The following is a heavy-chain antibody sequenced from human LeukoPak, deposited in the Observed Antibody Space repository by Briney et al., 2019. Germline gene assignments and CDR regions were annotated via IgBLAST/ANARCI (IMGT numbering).Heavy chain of an antibody. CDR1: GGSFSGYY. J-gene: IGHJ6*03. CDR3: ARLRPINKNYDILTGWGRGYYYYYYMDV. CDR2: INHSGST. D-gene: IGHD3-9*01. Sequence: SETLSLTCAVYGGSFSGYYWSWIRQPPGKGLEWIGEINHSGSTNYNPSLKSRVTISVDTSKNQFSLKLSSVTAADTAVYYCARLRPINKNYDILTGWGRGYYYYYYMDVWGKGTTVTISS. V-gene: IGHV4-34*01.